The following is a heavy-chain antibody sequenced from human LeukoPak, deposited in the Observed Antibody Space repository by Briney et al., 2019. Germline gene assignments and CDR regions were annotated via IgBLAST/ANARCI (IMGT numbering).Heavy chain of an antibody. J-gene: IGHJ6*02. CDR1: GYSFTSYW. Sequence: GESLKISCKGSGYSFTSYWIGWVRQMPGKGLEWMGIIYSGDSDTRYSPSFQGRVTISADKSINTAYLQWSSLKASDTAVYYCGRPLYSRDAHYYHGIDVWGLGTTVTVSS. V-gene: IGHV5-51*01. D-gene: IGHD2-15*01. CDR2: IYSGDSDT. CDR3: GRPLYSRDAHYYHGIDV.